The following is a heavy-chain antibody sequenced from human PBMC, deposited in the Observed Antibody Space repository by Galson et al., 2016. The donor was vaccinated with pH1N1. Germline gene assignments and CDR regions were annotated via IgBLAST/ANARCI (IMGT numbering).Heavy chain of an antibody. V-gene: IGHV1-18*01. CDR3: AREGYSHSDTYYFGMDV. D-gene: IGHD5-12*01. Sequence: SVKVSCKASGYTFSSYGISWVRQAPGQGVEWMGWIGAYNGHTNYAQKVQGRVTMTADTSTSTAYMELRSLRSDDTAVYYCAREGYSHSDTYYFGMDVWGQGTTVTVSS. J-gene: IGHJ6*02. CDR1: GYTFSSYG. CDR2: IGAYNGHT.